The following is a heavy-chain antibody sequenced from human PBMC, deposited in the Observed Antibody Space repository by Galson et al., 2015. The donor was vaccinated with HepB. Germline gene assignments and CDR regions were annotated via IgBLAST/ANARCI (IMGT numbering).Heavy chain of an antibody. D-gene: IGHD6-13*01. CDR2: IWYDGSNK. CDR1: GFTFSSYG. V-gene: IGHV3-33*01. J-gene: IGHJ3*02. Sequence: SLRLSCAASGFTFSSYGMHWVRQAPGKGLEWVAVIWYDGSNKYYADSVKGRFTISRDNSKNTLYLQMNSLRAEDTAVYYCAREASSAAGTSDAFDIWGQGTMVTVSS. CDR3: AREASSAAGTSDAFDI.